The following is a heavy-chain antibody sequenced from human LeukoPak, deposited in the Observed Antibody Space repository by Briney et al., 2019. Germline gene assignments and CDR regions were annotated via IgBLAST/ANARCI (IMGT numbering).Heavy chain of an antibody. CDR2: IYPGDSDT. D-gene: IGHD6-19*01. Sequence: GESLKISCKGSPYSFTNYWIAWVRQMPGKGLEWMGIIYPGDSDTRYSPSFQGQVTISADKSISTAYLQWSSLKASDTAMYYCARQGEGQWLVYDHWGQGTLVTVSS. V-gene: IGHV5-51*01. CDR1: PYSFTNYW. J-gene: IGHJ4*02. CDR3: ARQGEGQWLVYDH.